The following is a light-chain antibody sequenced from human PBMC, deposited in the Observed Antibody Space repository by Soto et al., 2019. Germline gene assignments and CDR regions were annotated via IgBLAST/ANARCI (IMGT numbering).Light chain of an antibody. V-gene: IGLV2-8*01. Sequence: QSVLTQPPSASGSPGQSVTISCTGTSSDVGNYNFVSWFQQHPGKAPKLMIYEVSQRPSGVPDRFSGSKSGNTASLTVSGLQAEDEADYYCSSYAGSSRFVFGTGTKLTVL. CDR3: SSYAGSSRFV. CDR2: EVS. CDR1: SSDVGNYNF. J-gene: IGLJ1*01.